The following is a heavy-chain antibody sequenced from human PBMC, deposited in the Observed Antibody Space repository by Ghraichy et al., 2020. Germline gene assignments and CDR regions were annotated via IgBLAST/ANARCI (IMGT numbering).Heavy chain of an antibody. CDR3: ARTSFVRAFDI. CDR1: GGSLISGTHY. D-gene: IGHD6-6*01. V-gene: IGHV4-31*03. CDR2: ISHSGST. J-gene: IGHJ3*02. Sequence: SETQSLTCTVSGGSLISGTHYWSWIRQHPGKGLEWIGYISHSGSTHDNPSLMGRVTISVETSKNQFSLNLSSVTAADTAVYYCARTSFVRAFDIWGQGTLVTVSS.